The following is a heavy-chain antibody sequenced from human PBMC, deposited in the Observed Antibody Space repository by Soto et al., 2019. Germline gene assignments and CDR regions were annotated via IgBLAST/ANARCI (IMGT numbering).Heavy chain of an antibody. V-gene: IGHV4-31*03. Sequence: QVQLQESGPGLVKPSQTLSLTCTVSGGSISSGGYYWSWIRQHPGKGLEWIGYIYYSGSIYYNPSLKSRVTISVDTSKNQFSLKLSSVTAADTAVYYCARGYIVVVPAAMFSWFDPWGQGTLVTVSS. CDR1: GGSISSGGYY. J-gene: IGHJ5*02. CDR2: IYYSGSI. CDR3: ARGYIVVVPAAMFSWFDP. D-gene: IGHD2-2*01.